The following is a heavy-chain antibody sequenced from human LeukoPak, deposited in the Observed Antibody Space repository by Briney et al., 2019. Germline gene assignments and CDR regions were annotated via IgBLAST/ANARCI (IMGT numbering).Heavy chain of an antibody. V-gene: IGHV3-23*01. J-gene: IGHJ4*02. CDR1: GFTFSSYA. D-gene: IGHD3-10*01. CDR2: ISGSGGST. Sequence: GGSLRLSCATSGFTFSSYAMNWVRQAPGKGLEWVSAISGSGGSTYYADSVKGRFTISRDNSKNTLYLQMNSLRAEDTAVYYCAKDLDYYGSGSYRAPLFDYWGQGTLVTVSS. CDR3: AKDLDYYGSGSYRAPLFDY.